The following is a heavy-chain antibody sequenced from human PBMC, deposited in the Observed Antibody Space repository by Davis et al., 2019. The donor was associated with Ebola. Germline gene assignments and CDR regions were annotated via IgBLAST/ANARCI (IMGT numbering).Heavy chain of an antibody. D-gene: IGHD3-3*01. Sequence: GESLKISCAASGFTFSSYAMHWVRQAPGKGLEWVAVISYDGSNKYYADSVKGRFTISRDNSKNTLYLQMNSLRAEDTAVYYCARGRITIFGVVKGMDVWGQGTTVTVSS. V-gene: IGHV3-30-3*01. J-gene: IGHJ6*02. CDR2: ISYDGSNK. CDR1: GFTFSSYA. CDR3: ARGRITIFGVVKGMDV.